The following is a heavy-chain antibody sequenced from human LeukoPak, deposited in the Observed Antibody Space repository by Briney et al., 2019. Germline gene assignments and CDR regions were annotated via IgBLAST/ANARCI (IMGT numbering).Heavy chain of an antibody. V-gene: IGHV1-58*02. J-gene: IGHJ4*02. D-gene: IGHD3-22*01. CDR1: GFTFTSSA. CDR3: AADRNDSSGSNFDY. Sequence: ASAKVSCMASGFTFTSSAMQWVRQASGHPLKWIGWIVVGSGNTNYAQKFQERVTITRDMSTSTAYMELSSLRSEDTAVYYCAADRNDSSGSNFDYWGQGTLVTVSS. CDR2: IVVGSGNT.